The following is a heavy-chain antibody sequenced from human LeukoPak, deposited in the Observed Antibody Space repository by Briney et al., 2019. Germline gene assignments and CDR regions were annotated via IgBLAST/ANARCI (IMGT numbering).Heavy chain of an antibody. J-gene: IGHJ4*02. CDR3: ARDRGYYDSSGLDY. CDR1: GFTFSSYS. CDR2: ISSSSYI. Sequence: PGGSLRLSCAASGFTFSSYSMNWVRQAPGKGLEWVSSISSSSYIYYADSVKGRFTISRDNAKNSLYLQMNSLRAEDTAVYYCARDRGYYDSSGLDYWGQGTLVTVSS. D-gene: IGHD3-22*01. V-gene: IGHV3-21*01.